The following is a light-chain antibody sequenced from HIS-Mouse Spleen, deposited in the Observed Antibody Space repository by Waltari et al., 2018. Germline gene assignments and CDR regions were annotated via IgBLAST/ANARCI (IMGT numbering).Light chain of an antibody. CDR2: RDS. V-gene: IGLV3-9*01. J-gene: IGLJ2*01. CDR3: QVWDSSTVV. Sequence: SYELTQPLSGSVALGQTARITCGGNNMGSKNVHWYQQKPGQAPVLVIYRDSNRPSGIPERFSGSNSGNTATLTISRAQAGDEADYYCQVWDSSTVVFGGGTKLTVL. CDR1: NMGSKN.